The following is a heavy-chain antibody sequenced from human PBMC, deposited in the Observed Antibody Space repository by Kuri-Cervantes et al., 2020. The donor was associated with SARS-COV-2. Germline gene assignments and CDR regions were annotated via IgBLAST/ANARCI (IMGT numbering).Heavy chain of an antibody. J-gene: IGHJ4*02. D-gene: IGHD2-21*01. Sequence: GGSLRLSCAASGFTFSSYAMSWVRQAPGKGLEWVSAISGSGGSTYYADSVKGRFTISRDNSKNTPYLQMNSLRAEDTAVYYCAKGQRPYCGGDCYRFDYWGQGTLVTVSS. CDR1: GFTFSSYA. V-gene: IGHV3-23*01. CDR3: AKGQRPYCGGDCYRFDY. CDR2: ISGSGGST.